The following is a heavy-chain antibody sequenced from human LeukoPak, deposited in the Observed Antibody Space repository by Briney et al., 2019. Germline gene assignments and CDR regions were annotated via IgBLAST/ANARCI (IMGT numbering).Heavy chain of an antibody. CDR2: ISYDRSTE. J-gene: IGHJ4*02. D-gene: IGHD6-19*01. Sequence: PGGSLRLSCAASGFTFSIYAVHWVRQAPGKGLEWVAAISYDRSTEYYADSVKGRFTISRDNSKNTLYLQMNSLRAEDTAMYYCARDWGGTGWYYIDYWGQGTLATVSS. V-gene: IGHV3-30-3*01. CDR3: ARDWGGTGWYYIDY. CDR1: GFTFSIYA.